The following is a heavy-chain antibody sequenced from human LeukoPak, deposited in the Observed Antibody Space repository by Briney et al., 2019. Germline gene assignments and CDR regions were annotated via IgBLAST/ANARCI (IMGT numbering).Heavy chain of an antibody. J-gene: IGHJ5*02. Sequence: PSETLSLTCTVSGGSIISGDYYWSWIRQPPGKGLEWIGYIFYSGSTYYNPSLKSRVTISVDTSKNQFSLKLSSVTAADTAVYYCARVTRRSWFDPWGQGTLVTVSS. CDR2: IFYSGST. CDR3: ARVTRRSWFDP. CDR1: GGSIISGDYY. D-gene: IGHD2-21*02. V-gene: IGHV4-30-4*02.